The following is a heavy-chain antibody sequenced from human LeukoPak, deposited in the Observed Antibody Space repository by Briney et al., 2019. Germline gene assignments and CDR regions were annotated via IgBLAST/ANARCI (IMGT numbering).Heavy chain of an antibody. J-gene: IGHJ6*02. CDR3: ARDVGGSGWQILYYYYGMDV. CDR1: GFTFSSYA. D-gene: IGHD6-19*01. CDR2: ISHDGSNK. Sequence: GGSLRLSCAASGFTFSSYAMHWVRQAPGKGLEWVAVISHDGSNKYYADSMKGRFTISRDNSKNTLYLQMNSLRAEDTAVYYCARDVGGSGWQILYYYYGMDVWGQGTTVTVSS. V-gene: IGHV3-30-3*01.